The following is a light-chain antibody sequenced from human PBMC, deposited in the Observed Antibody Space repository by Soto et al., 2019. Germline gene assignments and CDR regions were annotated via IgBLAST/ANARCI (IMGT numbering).Light chain of an antibody. J-gene: IGLJ2*01. Sequence: QSALTQPASVSGSPGQSVTISCTGTSSDVGAYDYVSWYQHPPGKAPKLIIYDVSSRPSGISHRFSGSKSGSMASLTISGLQAEDEADYYCTSYTRGATLIFGGGTKVTVL. CDR2: DVS. CDR3: TSYTRGATLI. CDR1: SSDVGAYDY. V-gene: IGLV2-14*03.